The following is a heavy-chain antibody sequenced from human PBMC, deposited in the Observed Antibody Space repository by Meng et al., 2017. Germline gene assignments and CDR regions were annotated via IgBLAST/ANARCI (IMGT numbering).Heavy chain of an antibody. V-gene: IGHV4-59*01. CDR1: GGSISSYY. J-gene: IGHJ4*02. CDR3: AGQKMGANEYGIDY. Sequence: GSLRPSCTVSGGSISSYYWSWIRQPPGKGLEWNGYIYYSGSTNYDHTLKSRVTISVDTSKNQFSLKLSSVTAADTAVYYCAGQKMGANEYGIDYWGQGTPVTVSS. CDR2: IYYSGST. D-gene: IGHD4-17*01.